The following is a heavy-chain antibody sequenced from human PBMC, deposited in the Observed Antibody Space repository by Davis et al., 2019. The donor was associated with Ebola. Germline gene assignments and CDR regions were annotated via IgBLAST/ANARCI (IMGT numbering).Heavy chain of an antibody. D-gene: IGHD3/OR15-3a*01. CDR2: INQSGGT. CDR3: ARRPIWTGDSSFYYGMGV. Sequence: PSETPSLTCVFSGGSINSHHWWTWVRPPPGKGLEWIGEINQSGGTNYNPSLRSRVTISVDKSKNQFSLRLTSVTAADTAVYFCARRPIWTGDSSFYYGMGVWGQGTTVTVSS. V-gene: IGHV4-4*02. CDR1: GGSINSHHW. J-gene: IGHJ6*02.